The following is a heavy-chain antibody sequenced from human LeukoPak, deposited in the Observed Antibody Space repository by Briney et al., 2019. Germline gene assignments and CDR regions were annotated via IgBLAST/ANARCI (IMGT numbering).Heavy chain of an antibody. CDR2: IYYSGST. Sequence: SETLSLTCTVSGGSISSSSYYWGWIRQPPGKGLEWIGSIYYSGSTYYNPSLKSRVTISVDTSKNQFSLKLSSVTAADTAVYYCARVAPPDGYNWRADAFDIWGQGTMVIVSS. D-gene: IGHD5-24*01. CDR3: ARVAPPDGYNWRADAFDI. V-gene: IGHV4-39*07. CDR1: GGSISSSSYY. J-gene: IGHJ3*02.